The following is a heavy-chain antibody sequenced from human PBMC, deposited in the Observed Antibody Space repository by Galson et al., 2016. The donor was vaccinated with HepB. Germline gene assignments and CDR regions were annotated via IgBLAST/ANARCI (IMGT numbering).Heavy chain of an antibody. CDR3: TREVGSDCSDGSCNAYYFDY. Sequence: TLSLTCTVSGASISSGNYFWSWIRQPPGKGLEWIGYIYYSGSTYYNPSLKSRVTVSMDTSKHQFSLKLSSVTAADTAVYYCTREVGSDCSDGSCNAYYFDYWGQGTLVTVSS. V-gene: IGHV4-30-4*01. CDR1: GASISSGNYF. CDR2: IYYSGST. J-gene: IGHJ4*02. D-gene: IGHD2-15*01.